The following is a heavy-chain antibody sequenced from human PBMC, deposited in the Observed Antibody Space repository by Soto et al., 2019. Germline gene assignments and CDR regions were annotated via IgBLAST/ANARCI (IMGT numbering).Heavy chain of an antibody. D-gene: IGHD2-2*01. J-gene: IGHJ4*02. CDR2: ISYDGSNK. CDR3: VRTRVNIFDY. Sequence: QVQLVESGGGVVQPGRSLRLSCAASGFTFSSYAMHWVRQAPGKGLEWVAVISYDGSNKYYADSVKGRFTISRDNSKNTLYLQMNSLRAEETAVYYCVRTRVNIFDYWGQGTLVTVSS. CDR1: GFTFSSYA. V-gene: IGHV3-30-3*01.